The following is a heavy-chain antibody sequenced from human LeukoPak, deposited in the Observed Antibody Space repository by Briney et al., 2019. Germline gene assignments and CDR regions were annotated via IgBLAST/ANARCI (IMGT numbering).Heavy chain of an antibody. J-gene: IGHJ4*02. D-gene: IGHD3-22*01. CDR3: AREKQHHYDSSGYHDI. CDR2: IYYSGST. Sequence: SETLSLTCTVSGGSISSGSYYWGWIRQPPGKGLVWFGSIYYSGSTYYNPSLKSRVTISVDTSENQFSLKLSSVTAADTAVYYCAREKQHHYDSSGYHDIWGQGAMVTVSS. CDR1: GGSISSGSYY. V-gene: IGHV4-39*07.